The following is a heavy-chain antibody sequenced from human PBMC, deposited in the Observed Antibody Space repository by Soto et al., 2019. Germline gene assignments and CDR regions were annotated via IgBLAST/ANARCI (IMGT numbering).Heavy chain of an antibody. Sequence: PSETLSLTCTVSGGSISNYYCNWIRQPAGKGLEWIGRIDTSGSTNYNPSLKSRVTMSVDTSKQEFSLKLSSVTAADTALYCCARGGQDFWSGPFDYWGRGALVTVSS. CDR1: GGSISNYY. D-gene: IGHD3-3*01. CDR3: ARGGQDFWSGPFDY. CDR2: IDTSGST. J-gene: IGHJ4*02. V-gene: IGHV4-4*07.